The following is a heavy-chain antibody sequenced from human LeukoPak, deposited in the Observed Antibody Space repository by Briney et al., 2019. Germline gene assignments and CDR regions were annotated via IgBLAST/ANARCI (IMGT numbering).Heavy chain of an antibody. V-gene: IGHV1-46*01. D-gene: IGHD2-15*01. CDR3: ATTPMRKDAFDI. J-gene: IGHJ3*02. Sequence: ASVKVSCKASGYTFTSYYMHWVRQAPGQGLEWMGIINPSGGSTSYAQKFQGRVTMTEDTSTDTAYMELSSLKSEDTAVYYCATTPMRKDAFDIWGQGTMVTVSS. CDR1: GYTFTSYY. CDR2: INPSGGST.